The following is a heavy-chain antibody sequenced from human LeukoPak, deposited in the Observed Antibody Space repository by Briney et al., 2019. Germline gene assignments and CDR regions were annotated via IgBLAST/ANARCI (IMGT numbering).Heavy chain of an antibody. CDR2: ISYDGSNK. Sequence: GGSLRLSCAASGFTFSSYAMHWVRQAPGKGLEWVAAISYDGSNKYYADSVKGRFTISRDNSKNTLYLQMNSLRAEDTAVYYCARGQTNIRSGSFDYWGQGTLVTVSS. V-gene: IGHV3-30*04. CDR3: ARGQTNIRSGSFDY. D-gene: IGHD1-26*01. CDR1: GFTFSSYA. J-gene: IGHJ4*02.